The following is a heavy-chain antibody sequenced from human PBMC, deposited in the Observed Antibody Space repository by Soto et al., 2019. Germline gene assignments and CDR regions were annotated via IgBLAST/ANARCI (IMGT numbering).Heavy chain of an antibody. CDR3: ARGPPNV. D-gene: IGHD3-16*01. Sequence: PSETLSLTCTVSGGSISGYYWSWIRQPPGKGLEWIGYIYYYGSTNYNPSLKSRVTISVDRSKNQSSLKLSSVTAADTAVYYCARGPPNVWGQGTLVTVSS. J-gene: IGHJ4*02. CDR1: GGSISGYY. CDR2: IYYYGST. V-gene: IGHV4-59*12.